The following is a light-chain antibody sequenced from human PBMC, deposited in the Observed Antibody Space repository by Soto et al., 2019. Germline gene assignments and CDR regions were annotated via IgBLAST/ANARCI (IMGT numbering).Light chain of an antibody. Sequence: AIQLTQSPSSLSASVGDRVTITCRASQGISSALAWYQQKPGKAPKLLIYDASSLESGVPSRFSGSGSGTDFTLTISSLQPEDFATYYCQQFNTSGALTFGGGTKVEIK. CDR1: QGISSA. J-gene: IGKJ4*01. CDR3: QQFNTSGALT. V-gene: IGKV1-13*02. CDR2: DAS.